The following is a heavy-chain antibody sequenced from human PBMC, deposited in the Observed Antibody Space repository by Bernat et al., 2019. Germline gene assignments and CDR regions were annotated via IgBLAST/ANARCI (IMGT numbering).Heavy chain of an antibody. CDR1: GYSFTSYW. V-gene: IGHV5-51*01. CDR2: IYPGDFDT. CDR3: ARHTLIPEGHSYGYGFDY. J-gene: IGHJ4*02. D-gene: IGHD5-18*01. Sequence: EVQLVQSGAEVKKPGESLKISCKGSGYSFTSYWIGWVRQMPGKGLEWMGIIYPGDFDTRYSPSFQGQFTISADKSISTAYLQWSSLKASDTAMYYCARHTLIPEGHSYGYGFDYWGQGTLVTVSS.